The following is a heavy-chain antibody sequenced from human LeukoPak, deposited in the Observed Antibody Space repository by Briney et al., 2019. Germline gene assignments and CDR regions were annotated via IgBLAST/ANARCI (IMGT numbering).Heavy chain of an antibody. CDR3: AKDDAWLRFGE. CDR2: ISSSSSYI. CDR1: GFTFSSYS. D-gene: IGHD3-10*01. V-gene: IGHV3-21*04. Sequence: GGSLRLSCAASGFTFSSYSMNWVRQAPGKGLEWVSSISSSSSYIYYADSVKGRFTISRDNAKNSLYLEVISLTAEDTAVYYCAKDDAWLRFGEWSQGTLVTVSS. J-gene: IGHJ4*02.